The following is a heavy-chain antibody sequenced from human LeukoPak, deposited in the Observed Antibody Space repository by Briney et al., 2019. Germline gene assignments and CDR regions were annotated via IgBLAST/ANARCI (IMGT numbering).Heavy chain of an antibody. CDR3: AELGITMIGGA. J-gene: IGHJ6*04. CDR2: ISSSSYI. CDR1: GFTFSSYS. D-gene: IGHD3-10*02. V-gene: IGHV3-21*01. Sequence: KPGGSLRLSCAASGFTFSSYSMNWVRQAPGKGLEWVSSISSSSYIYYADSVKGRFTISRDNAKNSLYLQMNSLRAEDTAVYYCAELGITMIGGAWGKGTTVTISS.